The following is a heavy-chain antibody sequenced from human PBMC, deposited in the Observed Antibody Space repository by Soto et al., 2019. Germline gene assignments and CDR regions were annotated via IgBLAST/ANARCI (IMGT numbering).Heavy chain of an antibody. CDR1: GGTFSSYA. J-gene: IGHJ5*02. CDR3: ARRSSGYHLYNWFDP. CDR2: IIPIFGTA. V-gene: IGHV1-69*01. D-gene: IGHD3-3*01. Sequence: QVQLVQSGAEVKKPGSSVKVSCKASGGTFSSYAISWVRQAPGQGLEWMGGIIPIFGTANYAQKFQGRVTITADESTSTAYMELSSPRSEDTAVYYCARRSSGYHLYNWFDPWGQGTLVTVSS.